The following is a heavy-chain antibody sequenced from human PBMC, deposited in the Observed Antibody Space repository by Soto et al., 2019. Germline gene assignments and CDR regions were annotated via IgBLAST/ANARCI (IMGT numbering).Heavy chain of an antibody. CDR3: ARDDNGGLGVVVTPNHYYYYYGMDV. CDR1: GFTFSSYG. J-gene: IGHJ6*02. D-gene: IGHD2-21*02. V-gene: IGHV3-33*01. Sequence: GGSLRLSCAASGFTFSSYGMHWVRQAPGKGLEWVAVIWYDGSNKYYADSVKGRFTISRDNSKNTLYLQMNSLRAEDTAVYYCARDDNGGLGVVVTPNHYYYYYGMDVWGQGTTVTVSS. CDR2: IWYDGSNK.